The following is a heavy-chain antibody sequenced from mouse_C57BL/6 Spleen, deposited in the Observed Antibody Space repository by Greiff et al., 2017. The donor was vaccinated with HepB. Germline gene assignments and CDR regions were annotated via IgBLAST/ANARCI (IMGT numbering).Heavy chain of an antibody. J-gene: IGHJ1*03. CDR3: ARDLYGSSSGYFDV. CDR1: GYTFTDYY. Sequence: VQLKESGPVLVKPGASVKMSCKASGYTFTDYYMNWVKQSHGKSLEWIGVINPYNGGTSYNQKFKGKATLTVDKSSSTAYMELNSLTSEDSAVYYCARDLYGSSSGYFDVWGTGTTVTVSS. CDR2: INPYNGGT. D-gene: IGHD1-1*01. V-gene: IGHV1-19*01.